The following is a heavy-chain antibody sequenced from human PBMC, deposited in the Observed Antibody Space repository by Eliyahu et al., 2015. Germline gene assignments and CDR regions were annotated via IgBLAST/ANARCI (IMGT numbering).Heavy chain of an antibody. Sequence: QVQLQESGPGLVTPSQXLSLTCTVSGGSIAXGGXTWSWIRQHPGRGLEWVGYIYYSGSTHYNPSLKNRVTISVDTSKNNFSLKLTSVTAADTAVYYCARVVHDYGSNSGSDFDYWGRGTLVTVSS. J-gene: IGHJ4*02. D-gene: IGHD4-23*01. CDR1: GGSIAXGGXT. CDR2: IYYSGST. CDR3: ARVVHDYGSNSGSDFDY. V-gene: IGHV4-31*03.